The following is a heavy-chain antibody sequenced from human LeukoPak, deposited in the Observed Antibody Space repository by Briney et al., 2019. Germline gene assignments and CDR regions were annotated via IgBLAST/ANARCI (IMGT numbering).Heavy chain of an antibody. D-gene: IGHD2-2*03. CDR2: IWYDGSNK. Sequence: PGGSLRLSCAASGFTFSSYGMPWVRQAPGKGLEWVAVIWYDGSNKYYADSVKGRFTISRDNSKNTLYLQMNSLRAEDTAVYYCARDALGYCSSTSCYYYYGMDVWGQGTPVTVSS. CDR1: GFTFSSYG. J-gene: IGHJ6*02. CDR3: ARDALGYCSSTSCYYYYGMDV. V-gene: IGHV3-33*08.